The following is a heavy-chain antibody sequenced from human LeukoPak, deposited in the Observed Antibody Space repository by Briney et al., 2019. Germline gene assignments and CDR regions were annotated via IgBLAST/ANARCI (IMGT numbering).Heavy chain of an antibody. J-gene: IGHJ4*02. D-gene: IGHD6-13*01. Sequence: GGSLRLSCAASGFTFSSYWMSWVRQAPGKGLEWVANIKQDGSEKYYVDSVKGRFTISRDNAKNSLYLQMNSLRAEDTAVYYCAKREALIAAAGLRYYWGQGTLVTVSS. CDR3: AKREALIAAAGLRYY. V-gene: IGHV3-7*03. CDR2: IKQDGSEK. CDR1: GFTFSSYW.